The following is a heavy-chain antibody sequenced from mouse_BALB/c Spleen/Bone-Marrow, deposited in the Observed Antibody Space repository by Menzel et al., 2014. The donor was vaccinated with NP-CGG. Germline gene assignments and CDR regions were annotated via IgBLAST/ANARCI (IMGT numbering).Heavy chain of an antibody. CDR1: GFTFSDFY. D-gene: IGHD4-1*01. CDR3: TRGLGWFGY. Sequence: DVMLVESGGDLVKPGGSLRLSYAASGFTFSDFYMYWIRQTPEKRLEWVATISDGGSYTNYADSVKGRFTISRDNAKNNLYLQMSSLKSEDTAMYYCTRGLGWFGYWGQGTLVTVSA. V-gene: IGHV5-4*02. CDR2: ISDGGSYT. J-gene: IGHJ3*01.